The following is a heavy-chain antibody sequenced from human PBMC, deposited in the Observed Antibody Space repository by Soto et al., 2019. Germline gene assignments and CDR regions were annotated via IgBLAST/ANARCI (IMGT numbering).Heavy chain of an antibody. V-gene: IGHV4-39*01. J-gene: IGHJ5*02. D-gene: IGHD3-10*01. CDR3: ARLSGFGESNWFDP. Sequence: SETLSLTCTVSGGSISSSSYYWGWIRQPPGKGLEWIGSIYYSGSTYYNPSLKSRVTISVDTSKNQFSLKLSSVTAADTAVYYCARLSGFGESNWFDPWGQGTLVTVSS. CDR2: IYYSGST. CDR1: GGSISSSSYY.